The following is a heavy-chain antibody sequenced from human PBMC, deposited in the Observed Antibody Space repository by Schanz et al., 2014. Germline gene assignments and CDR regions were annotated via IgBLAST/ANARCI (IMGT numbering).Heavy chain of an antibody. Sequence: QVRLVESGGGVVQPGGSLRLSCAASGFPFSTPGMHWVRQAPGKGLVWVTYIRYDGINKYYADSVKGRFTVSRDNAKSTLFLQMDSLRPEDTAIYYCAKEWSPSFWGQGTLVTVSS. CDR3: AKEWSPSF. J-gene: IGHJ4*02. CDR1: GFPFSTPG. CDR2: IRYDGINK. D-gene: IGHD1-26*01. V-gene: IGHV3-30*02.